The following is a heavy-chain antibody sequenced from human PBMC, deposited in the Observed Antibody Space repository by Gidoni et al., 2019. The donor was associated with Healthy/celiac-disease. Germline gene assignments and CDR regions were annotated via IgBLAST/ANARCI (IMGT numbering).Heavy chain of an antibody. D-gene: IGHD6-13*01. V-gene: IGHV3-23*01. J-gene: IGHJ5*02. Sequence: EVQLLESGGGLVQLGRSPRLSCAASGAPFSSYARRGSRQAPGKWLEWVSAISGSGGSTYDADSVKGRFTISRDNSKNTLYLQMNSLRAEDKAVYYCAKDPLIHSSSWYGGLYNWFDPWGQGTLVTVSS. CDR1: GAPFSSYA. CDR2: ISGSGGST. CDR3: AKDPLIHSSSWYGGLYNWFDP.